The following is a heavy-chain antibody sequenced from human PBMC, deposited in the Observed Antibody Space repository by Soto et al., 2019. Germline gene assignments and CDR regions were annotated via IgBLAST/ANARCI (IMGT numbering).Heavy chain of an antibody. Sequence: GGFLRLSCAASGFTFSSYGMHWVRQAPGKGLEWVAVISYDGSNKYYADSVKGRFTISRDNSKNTLYLQMNSLRAEDTAVYYCAKDGRLPLIKYYYGMDVWGQGTTVTVSS. CDR3: AKDGRLPLIKYYYGMDV. CDR1: GFTFSSYG. D-gene: IGHD4-17*01. J-gene: IGHJ6*02. V-gene: IGHV3-30*18. CDR2: ISYDGSNK.